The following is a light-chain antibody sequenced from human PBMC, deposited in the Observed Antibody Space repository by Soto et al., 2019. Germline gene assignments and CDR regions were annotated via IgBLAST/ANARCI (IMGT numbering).Light chain of an antibody. V-gene: IGKV3-20*01. CDR3: QQYGASPWT. CDR2: ATS. CDR1: QSGSRSP. Sequence: VITQSPDTLSLPPDERDTLSCSARQSGSRSPLTWYQQKRGQAPRLLIYATSTRATGIPDRFSGSGSGTDFTLTISSLEPEDFAVYHCQQYGASPWTFGPGTKV. J-gene: IGKJ1*01.